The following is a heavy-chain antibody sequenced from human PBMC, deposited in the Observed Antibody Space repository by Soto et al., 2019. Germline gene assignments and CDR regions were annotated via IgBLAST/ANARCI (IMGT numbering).Heavy chain of an antibody. D-gene: IGHD2-2*01. CDR2: ISSSSSYT. V-gene: IGHV3-11*03. J-gene: IGHJ5*02. CDR1: GFTFSDYY. CDR3: ARYPNVPAASTWFDP. Sequence: PGGSLRLSCAASGFTFSDYYMSWIRQAPGKGLEWVSYISSSSSYTNYADSVKGRFTISRDNAKNSLYLQMNSLRAEDTAVYYCARYPNVPAASTWFDPWGQGTLVTVSS.